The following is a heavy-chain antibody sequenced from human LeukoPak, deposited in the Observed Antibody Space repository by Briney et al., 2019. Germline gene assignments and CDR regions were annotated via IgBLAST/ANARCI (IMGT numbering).Heavy chain of an antibody. J-gene: IGHJ4*02. CDR2: ISGSGGST. Sequence: GGSLRLSCAASGFTFSSYAMSWVRQAPGKGLEWVSAISGSGGSTYYADSVKGRFTISRDNSKNTLYLQMNSLRAEDTAVYYCAKSRYDFWSGYYGETYFDYWAREPWSPSPQ. CDR3: AKSRYDFWSGYYGETYFDY. V-gene: IGHV3-23*01. D-gene: IGHD3-3*01. CDR1: GFTFSSYA.